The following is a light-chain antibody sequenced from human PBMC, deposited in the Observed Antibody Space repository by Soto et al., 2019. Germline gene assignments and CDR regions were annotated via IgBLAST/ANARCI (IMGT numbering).Light chain of an antibody. CDR2: AAS. CDR3: QQSYSTPLT. CDR1: QSISSY. Sequence: DVHMAQSASSMSASVGKRVNITCRASQSISSYLNWYQQKIGKAPKLLIYAASSLQSGVPSRFSGSGYGTDFTLTISSVQPEDFATYYCQQSYSTPLTFGGGTKVDIK. J-gene: IGKJ4*01. V-gene: IGKV1-39*01.